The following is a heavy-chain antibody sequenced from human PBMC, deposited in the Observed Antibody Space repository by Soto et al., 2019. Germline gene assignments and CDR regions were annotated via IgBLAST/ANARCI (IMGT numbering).Heavy chain of an antibody. CDR3: ARGVWGSGYYPFDP. D-gene: IGHD3-3*01. Sequence: QVQLVQSGAEVKKPGSSVKVCCKASGGTFSSYAISWVRQAPGQGLEWMGGIIPIFGTANYAQKFQGRVTITADESTSTAYMELSSLRSEDTAVYSCARGVWGSGYYPFDPWGQGTLVTVSS. V-gene: IGHV1-69*01. CDR2: IIPIFGTA. J-gene: IGHJ5*02. CDR1: GGTFSSYA.